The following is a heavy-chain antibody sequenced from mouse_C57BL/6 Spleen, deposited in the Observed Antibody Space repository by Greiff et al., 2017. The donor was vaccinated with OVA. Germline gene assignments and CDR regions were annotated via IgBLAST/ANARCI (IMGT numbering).Heavy chain of an antibody. V-gene: IGHV1-50*01. J-gene: IGHJ2*01. CDR1: GYTFTSYW. D-gene: IGHD1-1*01. CDR2: IDPSDSYT. CDR3: ARSLYGSSSDY. Sequence: QVQLKQPGAELVKPGASVKLSCKASGYTFTSYWMQWVKQRPGQGLEWIGEIDPSDSYTNYNQKFKGKATLTVDTSSSTAYMQLSSLTSEDSAVYYCARSLYGSSSDYWGQGTTLTVSS.